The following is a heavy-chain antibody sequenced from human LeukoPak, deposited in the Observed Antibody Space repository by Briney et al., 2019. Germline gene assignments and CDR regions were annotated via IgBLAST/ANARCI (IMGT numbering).Heavy chain of an antibody. J-gene: IGHJ4*02. CDR3: AKIQGYFDY. Sequence: GGSLRLSCAASGFTFSSYGMSWVRQAPGKGPQWVSAITGSGGTTYYADSVKGRFTISRDNSKNTLHLQMNSLRAEGTAVYYCAKIQGYFDYWGQGTLVTVSS. CDR1: GFTFSSYG. V-gene: IGHV3-23*01. CDR2: ITGSGGTT.